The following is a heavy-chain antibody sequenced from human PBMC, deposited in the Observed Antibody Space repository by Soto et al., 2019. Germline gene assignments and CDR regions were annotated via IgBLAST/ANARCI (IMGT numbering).Heavy chain of an antibody. CDR1: GYTFTRNG. J-gene: IGHJ5*02. CDR2: ISPKSGSI. CDR3: ARSSGGNFGIIIEGSNWFDP. Sequence: ASVKVSCKTSGYTFTRNGISWVRQAPGQGLEWMGWISPKSGSIKYAQKFQGRVTMTRDTSRSTVYMELRSLRSDDTAIYYCARSSGGNFGIIIEGSNWFDPWGQGTLVTVSS. V-gene: IGHV1-18*01. D-gene: IGHD3-3*01.